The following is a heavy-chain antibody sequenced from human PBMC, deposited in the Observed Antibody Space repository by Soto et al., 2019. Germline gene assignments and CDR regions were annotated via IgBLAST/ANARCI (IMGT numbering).Heavy chain of an antibody. CDR1: GYSFAGYW. CDR3: ARQIYDSDTGPNFQYYFDS. D-gene: IGHD3-22*01. CDR2: IDPSDSQT. V-gene: IGHV5-10-1*01. Sequence: GESLKISCKGSGYSFAGYWITWVRQKPGKGLEWMGRIDPSDSQTYYSPSFRGHVTISVTKSITTVFLQWSSLRASDTAMYYCARQIYDSDTGPNFQYYFDSWGQGTPVTAPQ. J-gene: IGHJ4*02.